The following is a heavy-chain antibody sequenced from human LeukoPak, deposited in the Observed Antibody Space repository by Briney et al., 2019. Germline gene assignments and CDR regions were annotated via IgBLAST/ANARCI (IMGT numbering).Heavy chain of an antibody. CDR2: VYYSGSN. J-gene: IGHJ4*02. CDR1: GDPISSYSDY. CDR3: AREYSGFDY. Sequence: SETLSLTCTVSGDPISSYSDYTNYKWTWIRQPPGKGLEWIGYVYYSGSNNYNPSLKSRVTISVDTSKNQFSLKLTSVTAADTAVYYCAREYSGFDYWGQGTLVTVSS. V-gene: IGHV4-61*01. D-gene: IGHD5-12*01.